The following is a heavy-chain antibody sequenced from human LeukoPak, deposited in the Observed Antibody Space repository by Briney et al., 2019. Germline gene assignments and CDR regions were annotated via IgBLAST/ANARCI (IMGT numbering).Heavy chain of an antibody. D-gene: IGHD2-8*01. CDR1: GGSISSSSYY. J-gene: IGHJ3*02. CDR3: AGPRNGVIGIAFDI. V-gene: IGHV4-39*07. CDR2: IYYSGST. Sequence: SGTLSLTCTVSGGSISSSSYYWGWIRQPPGKGLEWIGSIYYSGSTYYNPSLKSRVTISVDTSKNQFSLKLSSVTAADTAVYYCAGPRNGVIGIAFDIWGQGTMVTVSS.